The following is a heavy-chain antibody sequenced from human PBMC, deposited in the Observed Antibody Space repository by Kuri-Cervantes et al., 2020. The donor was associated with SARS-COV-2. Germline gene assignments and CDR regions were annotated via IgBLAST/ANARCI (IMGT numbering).Heavy chain of an antibody. Sequence: SETLSLTCTVSGVSVTTFGSYWTWIRQPPGKGLEWVGYIYYNGSTYYNPSPRSRVIVSVDRSKNQFSLNLNSVTAADTALYYCARGAIDWGQGTLVTVSS. CDR1: GVSVTTFGSY. CDR2: IYYNGST. V-gene: IGHV4-31*02. D-gene: IGHD2/OR15-2a*01. CDR3: ARGAID. J-gene: IGHJ4*02.